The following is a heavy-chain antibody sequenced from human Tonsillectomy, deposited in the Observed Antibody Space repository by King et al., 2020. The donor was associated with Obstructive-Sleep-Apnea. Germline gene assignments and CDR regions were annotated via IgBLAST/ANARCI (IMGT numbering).Heavy chain of an antibody. D-gene: IGHD2-2*01. CDR1: GGSISSYY. V-gene: IGHV4-4*07. J-gene: IGHJ4*02. CDR3: ASPAEDCTSISGPLDY. Sequence: VQLQESGPGLVKPSETLSLTCAVSGGSISSYYWNWIRQPAGKGLEWIGHIYTSGNTNYNPSLKSRVTMSVDTSKNQFSLKLTSVTAADTAVYFCASPAEDCTSISGPLDYWGQGTLVTVSS. CDR2: IYTSGNT.